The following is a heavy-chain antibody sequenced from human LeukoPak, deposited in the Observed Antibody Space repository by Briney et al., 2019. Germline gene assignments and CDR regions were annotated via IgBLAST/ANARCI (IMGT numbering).Heavy chain of an antibody. V-gene: IGHV3-7*01. Sequence: GGSLRLSCAASGFTFSSYWMSWVRQAPGKGLEWVANIKQDGSEEYYVDSVKGRFTISRDNAKNSLYLQMNSLRAEDTAVYYCARVHYYDSSGYPINSFDYWGQGTLVTVSS. D-gene: IGHD3-22*01. CDR3: ARVHYYDSSGYPINSFDY. CDR1: GFTFSSYW. CDR2: IKQDGSEE. J-gene: IGHJ4*02.